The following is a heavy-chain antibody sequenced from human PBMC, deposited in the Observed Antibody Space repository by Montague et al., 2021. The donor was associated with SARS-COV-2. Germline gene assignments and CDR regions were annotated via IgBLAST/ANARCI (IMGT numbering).Heavy chain of an antibody. J-gene: IGHJ4*02. Sequence: SLRLSCAASGFTFSTYGMTWVRQAPGNGLEWVSSISASAMRTHYPDSVKGRFTISRDNSKNTLYLQMSSLRAEDTAVYFCLNYHGSGSYGDFWGQGTLVTVSP. CDR1: GFTFSTYG. CDR3: LNYHGSGSYGDF. CDR2: ISASAMRT. D-gene: IGHD3-10*01. V-gene: IGHV3-23*01.